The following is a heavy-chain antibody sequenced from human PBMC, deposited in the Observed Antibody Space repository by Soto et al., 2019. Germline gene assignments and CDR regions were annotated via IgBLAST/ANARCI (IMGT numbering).Heavy chain of an antibody. CDR3: AKDFPAYYYDSSGYPPVSY. D-gene: IGHD3-22*01. CDR2: ISGSGGST. Sequence: GGSLRLSCAASGFTFSSYAMSWVRQAPGKGLEWVSAISGSGGSTYYADSVKGRFTISRDNSKNTLYLQMNSLRAEDTAVYYCAKDFPAYYYDSSGYPPVSYWGQGTLVTVSS. V-gene: IGHV3-23*01. J-gene: IGHJ4*02. CDR1: GFTFSSYA.